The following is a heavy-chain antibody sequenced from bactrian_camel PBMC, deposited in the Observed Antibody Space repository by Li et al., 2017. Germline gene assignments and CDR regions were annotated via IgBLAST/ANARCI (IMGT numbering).Heavy chain of an antibody. Sequence: HVQLVESGGGSVQAGGSLRLSCVMSGYAYTSACLAWFRRPPGKEREGVAVIDSDSRTRYSDSVKGRFTISRDNEKSTLYLQMKNLKTEDTGVYYFVGGVGWNYWAQGTQVTVS. V-gene: IGHV3S26*01. J-gene: IGHJ4*01. CDR1: GYAYTSAC. CDR3: VGGVGWNY. D-gene: IGHD5*01. CDR2: IDSDSRT.